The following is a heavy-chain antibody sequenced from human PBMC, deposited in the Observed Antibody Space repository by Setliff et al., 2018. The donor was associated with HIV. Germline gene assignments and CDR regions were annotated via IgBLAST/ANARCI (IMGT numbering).Heavy chain of an antibody. J-gene: IGHJ6*02. CDR1: GGSISSNNL. D-gene: IGHD3-16*02. V-gene: IGHV4-4*02. CDR3: ARHLAEADRYRFSRVHGALKY. Sequence: SETLSLTCAVSGGSISSNNLWSWVRQPPGKGLEWIGYVYSTGSTNSKSSLKSRVTISVDTSKNQFSLRLNSVTAADTAVYYCARHLAEADRYRFSRVHGALKYWGQGTTVTVSS. CDR2: VYSTGST.